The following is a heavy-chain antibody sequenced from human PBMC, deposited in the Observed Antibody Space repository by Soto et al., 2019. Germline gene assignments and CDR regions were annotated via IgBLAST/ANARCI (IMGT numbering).Heavy chain of an antibody. CDR1: VGSISSYY. CDR3: ARNYDSSEDYFDY. CDR2: IYTSGST. Sequence: SETLSFTCTVSVGSISSYYWSWIRQPAGKGLEWIGRIYTSGSTNYNPPLKSRVTMSVDTSKNQFSLKLSSVTAADTAVYYCARNYDSSEDYFDYWGQGTLVTSPQ. D-gene: IGHD3-22*01. J-gene: IGHJ4*02. V-gene: IGHV4-4*07.